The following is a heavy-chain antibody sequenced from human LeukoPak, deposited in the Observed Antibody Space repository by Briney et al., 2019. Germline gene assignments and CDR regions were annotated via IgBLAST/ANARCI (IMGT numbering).Heavy chain of an antibody. D-gene: IGHD2-15*01. Sequence: PGGTLRLSCAASGFTFSSHGMNWVRQAPGKGLEWVSYISSSSTIYYSDSVKGRFTISRDNAKNSLYLQMNSLRAEDTAVYYCARTCSGGSCYSLYFQHWGQGTLVTVSS. V-gene: IGHV3-48*01. CDR1: GFTFSSHG. CDR2: ISSSSTI. J-gene: IGHJ1*01. CDR3: ARTCSGGSCYSLYFQH.